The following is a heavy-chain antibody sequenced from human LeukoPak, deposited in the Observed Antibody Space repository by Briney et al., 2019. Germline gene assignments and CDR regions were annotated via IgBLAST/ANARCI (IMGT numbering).Heavy chain of an antibody. J-gene: IGHJ6*03. CDR1: GFTFSTYG. D-gene: IGHD3-3*01. CDR3: ARDRWIFGVVTDYYMDV. CDR2: ISSSSSPL. Sequence: GGSLRLSXAASGFTFSTYGMNWVRQTPGKGLEWISYISSSSSPLYYADSVKGRFTISRDNAKNSLYLQMNTLRAEDTAVYYCARDRWIFGVVTDYYMDVWGIGTTVTVSS. V-gene: IGHV3-48*01.